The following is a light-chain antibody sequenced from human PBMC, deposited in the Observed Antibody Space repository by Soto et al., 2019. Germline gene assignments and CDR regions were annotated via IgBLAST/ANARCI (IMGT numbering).Light chain of an antibody. CDR1: DVGSFLL. Sequence: QSVLAQPASVSGSPGQSITISCSDVGSFLLVSWYQQRPGKAPQLIIYEGNKRPSGISNRFSGFKSDNTASLTVSGLQAEDEADYYCCSYAGSDTFDVFGSGTKVTVL. J-gene: IGLJ1*01. CDR2: EGN. CDR3: CSYAGSDTFDV. V-gene: IGLV2-23*01.